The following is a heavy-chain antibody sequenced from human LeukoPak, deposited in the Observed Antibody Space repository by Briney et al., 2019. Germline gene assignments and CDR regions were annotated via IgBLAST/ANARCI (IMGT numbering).Heavy chain of an antibody. V-gene: IGHV1-2*02. CDR3: GRDRNYQDSSGRPGY. CDR2: MNPNSGGI. CDR1: GYTFTGYY. D-gene: IGHD3-22*01. Sequence: ASVKVSCKASGYTFTGYYMHWVRQAPGQGLEWMGWMNPNSGGINYAQKFQGRITMTRDTSINTAYMELSRLRSDDTAVYYCGRDRNYQDSSGRPGYWGQGTLVTVPS. J-gene: IGHJ4*02.